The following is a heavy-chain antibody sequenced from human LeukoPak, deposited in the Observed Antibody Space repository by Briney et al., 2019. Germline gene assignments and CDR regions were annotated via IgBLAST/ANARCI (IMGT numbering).Heavy chain of an antibody. CDR3: ARNPEVDV. CDR2: IYYSGST. J-gene: IGHJ6*04. Sequence: SETLSLTCTVSGDSISSSSYYWGWIRQPPGKGLEWIGSIYYSGSTYYNPSLKSRVTISVDTSKNQFSLKLSSVTAADTAVYYCARNPEVDVWGKGTTVTVSS. V-gene: IGHV4-39*01. CDR1: GDSISSSSYY.